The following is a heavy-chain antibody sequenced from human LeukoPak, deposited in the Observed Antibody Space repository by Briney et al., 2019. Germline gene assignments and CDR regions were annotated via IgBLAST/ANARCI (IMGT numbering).Heavy chain of an antibody. CDR3: ARDTQLSIAFDI. Sequence: PSQTLSLTCTVSGGSISSGSYYWSWIRQPAGKGLEWIGRIYTSGSTNYNPSLKSRVTISVDTSKNQFSLKLSSVTAADTAVYYCARDTQLSIAFDIWGQGTMVTVSS. D-gene: IGHD2-2*01. CDR1: GGSISSGSYY. J-gene: IGHJ3*02. V-gene: IGHV4-61*02. CDR2: IYTSGST.